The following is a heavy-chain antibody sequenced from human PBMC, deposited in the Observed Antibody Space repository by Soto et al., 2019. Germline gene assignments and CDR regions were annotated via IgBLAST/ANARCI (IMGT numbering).Heavy chain of an antibody. D-gene: IGHD1-26*01. CDR3: ARAREVLSDYCDVDV. J-gene: IGHJ6*02. Sequence: HPGGSLRLSCAASGFTFSTYDIHWVRQAQGKGLEWVAVIWNDGTNKYFADSVKGRFTISRDNSKNTVYLQMNSLRAEDTAVYYCARAREVLSDYCDVDVWGQATTVTVPS. V-gene: IGHV3-33*01. CDR1: GFTFSTYD. CDR2: IWNDGTNK.